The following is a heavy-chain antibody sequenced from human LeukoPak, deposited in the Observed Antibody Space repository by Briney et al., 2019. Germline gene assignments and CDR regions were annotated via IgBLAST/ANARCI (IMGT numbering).Heavy chain of an antibody. CDR2: ISSGSSTM. J-gene: IGHJ3*02. CDR1: GFTFSSYD. V-gene: IGHV3-48*01. CDR3: ASRSTMGRAFDI. D-gene: IGHD1-14*01. Sequence: GGSLRLSCAASGFTFSSYDRNWVRQAPGKGLEWVSYISSGSSTMYYADSVKGRFTISRDYAKNSLYLQMNSLRPEDTAVYYCASRSTMGRAFDIWGQGTMVTVSS.